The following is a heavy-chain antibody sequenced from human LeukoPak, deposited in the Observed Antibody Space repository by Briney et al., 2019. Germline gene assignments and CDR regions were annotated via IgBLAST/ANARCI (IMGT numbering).Heavy chain of an antibody. D-gene: IGHD5-12*01. Sequence: PGGSLRLSCASSGFSVGTYEMNWVRQAPGKGLEWLSNIGPGDRTLYNADAVQGRFTISRDNAKNSVYLQMSSLRDEDTGVYYCAREGIAGPSGYDAFDIWGQGTVVTVSS. CDR3: AREGIAGPSGYDAFDI. CDR1: GFSVGTYE. CDR2: IGPGDRTL. J-gene: IGHJ3*02. V-gene: IGHV3-48*03.